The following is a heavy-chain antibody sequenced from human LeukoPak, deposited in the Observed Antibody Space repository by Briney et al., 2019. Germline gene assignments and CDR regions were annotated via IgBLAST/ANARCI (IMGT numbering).Heavy chain of an antibody. CDR1: GGSISSSSYY. J-gene: IGHJ4*02. D-gene: IGHD6-19*01. V-gene: IGHV4-39*01. CDR3: ARHSGWYNC. Sequence: SETLSLTRTVSGGSISSSSYYWGWIRQPPGKGLEWIGSIYYSGSTYYNPSLKSRVTISVDTSKNQFSLKLSSVTAADTAVYYCARHSGWYNCWGQGTLVTVSS. CDR2: IYYSGST.